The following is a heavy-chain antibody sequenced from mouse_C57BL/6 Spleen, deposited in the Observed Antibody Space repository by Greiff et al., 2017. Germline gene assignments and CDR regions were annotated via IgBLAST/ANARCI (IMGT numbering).Heavy chain of an antibody. CDR3: ARGRNWDYYAMDY. J-gene: IGHJ4*01. CDR2: INPGSGGT. V-gene: IGHV1-54*01. CDR1: GYAFTNYL. D-gene: IGHD4-1*01. Sequence: QVQLQQSGAELVRPGTSVKVSCKASGYAFTNYLIEWVKQRPGQGLEWIGVINPGSGGTNYNEKFKGKATLTADKSSSTAYMQLSSLTSEDSAVYFCARGRNWDYYAMDYWGQGTSVTVSS.